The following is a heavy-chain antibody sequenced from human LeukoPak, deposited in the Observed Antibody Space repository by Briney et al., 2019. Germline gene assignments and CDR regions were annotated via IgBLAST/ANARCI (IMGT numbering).Heavy chain of an antibody. CDR3: ARDRAPYSGSYPLDY. D-gene: IGHD1-26*01. V-gene: IGHV3-21*01. CDR1: GFTFSSYS. Sequence: GGSLRLSCAASGFTFSSYSMHWVRQAPGKGLEWVSSISSSSSYIYYADSVKGRFTISRDNAKNSLYLQMNSLRAEDTAVYYCARDRAPYSGSYPLDYWGQGTLVTVSS. J-gene: IGHJ4*02. CDR2: ISSSSSYI.